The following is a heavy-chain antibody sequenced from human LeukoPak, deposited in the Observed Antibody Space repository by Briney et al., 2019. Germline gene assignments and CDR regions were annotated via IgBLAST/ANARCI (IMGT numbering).Heavy chain of an antibody. V-gene: IGHV1-2*02. CDR2: INPNSGGT. J-gene: IGHJ1*01. CDR3: ARVVRAAAAPRSYFQH. CDR1: GYTFTGYY. D-gene: IGHD6-13*01. Sequence: ASVKISCKTSGYTFTGYYMHWVRQAPGQGLEWMGWINPNSGGTNYAQKFQGRVTMTRDTSISTAYMELSRVRSDDTAVYYCARVVRAAAAPRSYFQHWGQGTLVTVSS.